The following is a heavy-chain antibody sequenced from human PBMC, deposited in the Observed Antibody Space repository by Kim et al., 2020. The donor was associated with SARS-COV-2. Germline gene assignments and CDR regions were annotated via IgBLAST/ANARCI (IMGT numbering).Heavy chain of an antibody. D-gene: IGHD2-8*01. CDR2: IYYSGST. CDR1: GASVSSYF. V-gene: IGHV4-59*02. Sequence: SETLSLTCTVSGASVSSYFWSWIRQPPGRGLEWIGYIYYSGSTNYHPSLKSRVTMSVDRSKNQVSLNLRSVTAADTAMYYCARPYCTTANCHLYGMDVWGQGTTVTVSS. CDR3: ARPYCTTANCHLYGMDV. J-gene: IGHJ6*02.